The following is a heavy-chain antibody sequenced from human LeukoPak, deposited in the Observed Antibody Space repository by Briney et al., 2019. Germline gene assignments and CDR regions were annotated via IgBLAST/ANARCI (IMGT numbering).Heavy chain of an antibody. CDR2: ISPNSGST. V-gene: IGHV1-2*02. CDR3: ARLCSSTSCYTSGFDY. Sequence: ASVKVSCKASEYTFTGYHIHWVRQAPGQGLEWMGWISPNSGSTNYAQKFQGRVTMTRDTSISTAFMELSSLRSDDTAVYYCARLCSSTSCYTSGFDYWGQGILVTVSS. J-gene: IGHJ4*02. D-gene: IGHD2-2*02. CDR1: EYTFTGYH.